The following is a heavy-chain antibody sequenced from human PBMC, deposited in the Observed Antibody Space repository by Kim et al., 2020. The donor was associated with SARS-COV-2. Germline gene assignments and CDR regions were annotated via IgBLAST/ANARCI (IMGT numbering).Heavy chain of an antibody. J-gene: IGHJ6*02. CDR1: GYTFTGYY. CDR3: AREEQLVPGGYGMDV. D-gene: IGHD6-6*01. V-gene: IGHV1-2*02. CDR2: INPNSGGT. Sequence: ASVKVSCKASGYTFTGYYMHWVRQAPGQGLEWMGWINPNSGGTNYAQKFQGRVTMTRDTSISTAYMELSRLRSDDTAVYYCAREEQLVPGGYGMDVWGQGTTVTVSS.